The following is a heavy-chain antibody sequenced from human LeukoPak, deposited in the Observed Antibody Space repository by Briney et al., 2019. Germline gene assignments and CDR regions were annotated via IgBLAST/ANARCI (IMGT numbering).Heavy chain of an antibody. CDR1: GFTFSNYW. Sequence: GGSLRLSCAASGFTFSNYWMHWVRQAPGKGLLWVSRINSDGSNTSYADSVKGRFTISRDNAKNTLKLQMNSLRAEDTAVYYCARDLGQYYDTSDNWFDPWGQGTLVTVSS. CDR3: ARDLGQYYDTSDNWFDP. D-gene: IGHD3-22*01. CDR2: INSDGSNT. V-gene: IGHV3-74*01. J-gene: IGHJ5*02.